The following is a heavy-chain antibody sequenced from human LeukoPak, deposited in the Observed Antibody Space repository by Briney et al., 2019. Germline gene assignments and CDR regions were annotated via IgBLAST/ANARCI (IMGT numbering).Heavy chain of an antibody. CDR2: IYYSGST. V-gene: IGHV4-59*01. Sequence: SETLSLTCTVSAASISNYYWSWIRQPPGKGLEWIGYIYYSGSTNYNPSLKSRVAISVDTSKNQVSLRLSSVTAADTAVYYCARGGSIVGTTPHDTFDIWGQGTVVTVS. CDR3: ARGGSIVGTTPHDTFDI. D-gene: IGHD1-26*01. J-gene: IGHJ3*02. CDR1: AASISNYY.